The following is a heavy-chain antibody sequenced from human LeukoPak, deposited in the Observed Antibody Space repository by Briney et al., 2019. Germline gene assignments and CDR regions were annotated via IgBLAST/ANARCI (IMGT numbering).Heavy chain of an antibody. D-gene: IGHD6-13*01. CDR3: ARFTKDSSSSSGYYFDY. CDR2: IYTSGST. Sequence: SETLSLTCTVSGVSVTSYYWSWLRQPAGKGLEWIGRIYTSGSTSYNPSLRSRLTMSVDTSKDQFSLNLSSVTAADTAVYYCARFTKDSSSSSGYYFDYWGQGTLVTVSS. CDR1: GVSVTSYY. V-gene: IGHV4-4*07. J-gene: IGHJ4*02.